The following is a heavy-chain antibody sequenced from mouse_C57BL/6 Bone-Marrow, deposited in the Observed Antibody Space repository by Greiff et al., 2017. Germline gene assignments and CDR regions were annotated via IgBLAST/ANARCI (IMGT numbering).Heavy chain of an antibody. D-gene: IGHD2-12*01. Sequence: QLQLQQPGAELVKPGASVKLSCKASGYTFTSYWMHWVKPRPGLGLEWIGMIHPNSGSTNSNEKFKFKATLTVDKSSSPAYMQLSSLTSEDSAVYYCALLYPIDYWGQGTTLTVSS. V-gene: IGHV1-64*01. CDR2: IHPNSGST. CDR1: GYTFTSYW. J-gene: IGHJ2*01. CDR3: ALLYPIDY.